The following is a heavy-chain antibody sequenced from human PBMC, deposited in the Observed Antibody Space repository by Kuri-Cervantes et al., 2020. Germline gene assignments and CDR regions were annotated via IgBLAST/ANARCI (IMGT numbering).Heavy chain of an antibody. J-gene: IGHJ4*02. V-gene: IGHV3-48*02. Sequence: GGSLRLSCAASGFTFSSYAMSWVRQAPGKGLEWVSYISSSSSTIYYADSVKGRFTISRDNAKNSLYLQMNSLRDEDTAVYYCAREGEAAAGYYFDYWGQGTLVTVSS. CDR1: GFTFSSYA. CDR2: ISSSSSTI. D-gene: IGHD6-13*01. CDR3: AREGEAAAGYYFDY.